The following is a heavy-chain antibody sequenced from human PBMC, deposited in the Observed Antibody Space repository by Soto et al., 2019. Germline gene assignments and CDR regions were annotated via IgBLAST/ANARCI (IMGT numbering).Heavy chain of an antibody. CDR1: GFSFSTYG. V-gene: IGHV3-30*18. D-gene: IGHD3-3*01. CDR3: VKEGSILGADYYFDY. Sequence: QVQLVESGGGVVQPGRSLRLSCAASGFSFSTYGMHWVRQAPGKGLEWVAVISYDGRNKYHADSVKGRFTISRDNSKNTLYLQMNSLRAEDTDMYYCVKEGSILGADYYFDYWGQGTLVTVSS. CDR2: ISYDGRNK. J-gene: IGHJ4*02.